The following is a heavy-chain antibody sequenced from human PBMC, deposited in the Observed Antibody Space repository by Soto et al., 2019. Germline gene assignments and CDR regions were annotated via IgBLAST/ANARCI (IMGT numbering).Heavy chain of an antibody. D-gene: IGHD2-2*02. J-gene: IGHJ6*02. Sequence: PSETLSLTCTVSGGSISNYYRSWVRQPPGKGLEWIGDIYYGGSTNYTHSLKSRVTISVDTSKNQFSLKLSSVTAADTAGYYCARSAASCSSTSCYMRYYYYYYGMDVWGQGTTVTVSS. CDR2: IYYGGST. CDR3: ARSAASCSSTSCYMRYYYYYYGMDV. V-gene: IGHV4-59*08. CDR1: GGSISNYY.